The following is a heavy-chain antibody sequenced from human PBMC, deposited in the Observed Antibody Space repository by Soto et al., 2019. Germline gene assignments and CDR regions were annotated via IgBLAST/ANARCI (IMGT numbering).Heavy chain of an antibody. CDR1: GFTFSSYA. J-gene: IGHJ6*02. D-gene: IGHD1-26*01. CDR2: ISGSGGST. V-gene: IGHV3-23*01. CDR3: AKDDVGAGYYYYCGMDA. Sequence: GGSLRLSCAASGFTFSSYAMSWVRQAPGKGLEWVSAISGSGGSTYYADSVKGRFTISRDNSKNTLYLQMNSLRAEDTAVYYCAKDDVGAGYYYYCGMDACPPGSTFT.